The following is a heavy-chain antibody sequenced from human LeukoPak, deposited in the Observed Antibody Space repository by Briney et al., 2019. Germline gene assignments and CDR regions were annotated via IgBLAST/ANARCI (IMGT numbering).Heavy chain of an antibody. D-gene: IGHD3-10*01. Sequence: GASVKVSCKASGFTFTSSAVQWVRQARGQGLEWIGWIVVGSGNTNYAQKFQERVTITRDMSTSTAYMELSSLRAEDTAVYYCARTKWDVYFGELKLLDYWGQGTLVTVSS. V-gene: IGHV1-58*01. J-gene: IGHJ4*02. CDR3: ARTKWDVYFGELKLLDY. CDR1: GFTFTSSA. CDR2: IVVGSGNT.